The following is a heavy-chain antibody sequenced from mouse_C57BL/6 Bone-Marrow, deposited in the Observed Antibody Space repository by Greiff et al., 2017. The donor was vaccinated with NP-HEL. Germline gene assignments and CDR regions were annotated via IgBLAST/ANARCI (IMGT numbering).Heavy chain of an antibody. CDR3: ARPRPYGNYWYFDV. CDR1: GFTFSDYY. Sequence: DVMLVESGGGLVQPGGSLKLSCAASGFTFSDYYMYWVRQTPEKRLEWVSYISNGGGSTYYPDTVKGRFTISRDNAKNTLYLQMSRLKSEDTAMYYCARPRPYGNYWYFDVWGTGTTVTVSS. CDR2: ISNGGGST. J-gene: IGHJ1*03. D-gene: IGHD2-1*01. V-gene: IGHV5-12*01.